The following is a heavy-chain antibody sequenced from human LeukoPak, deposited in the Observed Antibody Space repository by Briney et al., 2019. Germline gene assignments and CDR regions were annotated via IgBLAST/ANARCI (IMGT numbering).Heavy chain of an antibody. V-gene: IGHV1-3*01. J-gene: IGHJ4*02. Sequence: ASVKVSCKASGYTFTSYDMHWVRQAPGQRLEWMGWLNAGNGNTKYSQKFQGRVTITRDTSASTAYMELSSLRSEDTAVYYCARMGSGSYYNRVYFDYWGQGTLVTVSS. CDR3: ARMGSGSYYNRVYFDY. D-gene: IGHD3-10*01. CDR1: GYTFTSYD. CDR2: LNAGNGNT.